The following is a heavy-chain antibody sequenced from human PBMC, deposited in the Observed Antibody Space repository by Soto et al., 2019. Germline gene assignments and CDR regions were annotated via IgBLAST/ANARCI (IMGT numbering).Heavy chain of an antibody. J-gene: IGHJ6*04. CDR2: ISGSGGST. CDR1: GFTFSSYA. V-gene: IGHV3-23*01. Sequence: EVQLLESGGGLVQPGGSLRLSCAASGFTFSSYAMSWVRQAPGKGLEWVSAISGSGGSTYYADSVKGRFTISRDNSKNTRYLQIKGLRAEDTAVYSCAPSRGYGPPGMDAWGKGPTVTVSS. CDR3: APSRGYGPPGMDA. D-gene: IGHD3-22*01.